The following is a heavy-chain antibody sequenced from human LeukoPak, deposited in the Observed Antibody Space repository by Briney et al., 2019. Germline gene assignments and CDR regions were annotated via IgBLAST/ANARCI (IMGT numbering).Heavy chain of an antibody. V-gene: IGHV1-46*01. CDR2: INPSGGST. D-gene: IGHD3-3*01. CDR3: ASTSPTIFGVVNLYYFDY. J-gene: IGHJ4*02. CDR1: GYTFTSYY. Sequence: ASVKVSCKASGYTFTSYYMHWVRQAPGQGLEWMGIINPSGGSTSYAQKFQGRVTMTRDTSTSTAYMELSSLRSEDTAVYYCASTSPTIFGVVNLYYFDYWGQGTLVTVSS.